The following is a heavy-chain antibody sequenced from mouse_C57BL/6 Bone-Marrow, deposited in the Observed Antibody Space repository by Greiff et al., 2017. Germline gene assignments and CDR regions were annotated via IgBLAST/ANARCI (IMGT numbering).Heavy chain of an antibody. V-gene: IGHV1-15*01. CDR3: TRGETLLGDY. CDR1: GYTFTDYE. CDR2: IDPETGGT. Sequence: VQVVESGAELVRPGASVTLSCKASGYTFTDYEMHWVKQTPVHGLEWIGAIDPETGGTAYNQKFKGKAILTADKSSSTAYMELRSLTSEDSAVYYCTRGETLLGDYWGQGTTLTVSS. D-gene: IGHD2-1*01. J-gene: IGHJ2*01.